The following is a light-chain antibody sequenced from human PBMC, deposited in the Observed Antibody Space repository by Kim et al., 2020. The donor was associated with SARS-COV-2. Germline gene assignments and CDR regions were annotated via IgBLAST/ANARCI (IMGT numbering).Light chain of an antibody. CDR1: SSNIGSHT. V-gene: IGLV1-44*01. J-gene: IGLJ1*01. CDR3: AAWDYSLIGYV. Sequence: GQSVTISCSGSSSNIGSHTVHWYQHLPGTAPKLLIYNNNQRPAGVPDRFSGSKSGTSASLAISGLQSEDEADYYCAAWDYSLIGYVFGTGTKVTVL. CDR2: NNN.